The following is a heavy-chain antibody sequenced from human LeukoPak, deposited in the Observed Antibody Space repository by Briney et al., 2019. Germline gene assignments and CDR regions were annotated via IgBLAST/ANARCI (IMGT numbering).Heavy chain of an antibody. CDR1: GFTFSSYW. CDR2: INSDGSST. Sequence: GGSLRLSCAGSGFTFSSYWMHWVRQAPGKGLVWVSRINSDGSSTIYADSVKGRFTISRDNSKNTLYLQMNSLRAEDTAVYYCAKDPEEEQLQYYFDYWGQGTLVTVSS. J-gene: IGHJ4*02. D-gene: IGHD6-6*01. CDR3: AKDPEEEQLQYYFDY. V-gene: IGHV3-74*01.